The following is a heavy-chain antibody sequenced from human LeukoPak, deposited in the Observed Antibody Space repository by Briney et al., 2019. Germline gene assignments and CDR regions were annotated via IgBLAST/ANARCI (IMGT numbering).Heavy chain of an antibody. CDR1: GFPFSSYW. V-gene: IGHV3-74*01. CDR3: ASDSPYYGMDV. CDR2: INSDGSAT. J-gene: IGHJ6*02. Sequence: GGSLRLSCAASGFPFSSYWMHWVRQVPGKGLLWVSRINSDGSATIYADSVRGRFTISRDNAKNTLYLQMSGLRVEDTAVYHCASDSPYYGMDVWGQGATVTVSS.